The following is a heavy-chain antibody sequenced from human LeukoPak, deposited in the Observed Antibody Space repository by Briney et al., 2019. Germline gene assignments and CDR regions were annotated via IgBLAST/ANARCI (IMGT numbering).Heavy chain of an antibody. CDR1: GFTFSSYS. V-gene: IGHV3-48*04. CDR3: ARDLSNYYDSSGRDY. Sequence: GGSLRLSCAAPGFTFSSYSMNWVRQAPGKGLEWVSYISSSSSTIYYADSVKGRFTISRDNAKNSLYLQMNSLRAEDTAVYYCARDLSNYYDSSGRDYWGQGTLVTVSS. D-gene: IGHD3-22*01. CDR2: ISSSSSTI. J-gene: IGHJ4*02.